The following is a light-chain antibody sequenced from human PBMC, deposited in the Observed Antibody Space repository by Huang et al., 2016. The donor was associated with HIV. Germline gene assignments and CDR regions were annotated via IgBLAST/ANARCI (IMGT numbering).Light chain of an antibody. V-gene: IGKV4-1*01. CDR3: QQYYSTPYT. J-gene: IGKJ2*01. CDR1: QSVLYSSNNKNY. CDR2: WAS. Sequence: DIVMTQSPDSLAVSLGEGATINCKSSQSVLYSSNNKNYLAWYQQKPGQPPKLLIYWASTREYGVPDRFSGSGSGTDFTLTISSLQAEDVAVYYCQQYYSTPYTFGQGTKLEIK.